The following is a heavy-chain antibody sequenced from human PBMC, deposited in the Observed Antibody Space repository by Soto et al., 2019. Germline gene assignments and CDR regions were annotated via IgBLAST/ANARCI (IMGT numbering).Heavy chain of an antibody. J-gene: IGHJ4*02. Sequence: QVQLVQSGAEVKKPVASVKVSCEASGYTFTGYYMHWVRQAPGQGLEWMGWINPNSGGTNYAQKFQGWVTMTRDTSISTAYMELSRLRSDDTAVYYCAVNYYDSSGLDYWGQGTLVTVSS. V-gene: IGHV1-2*04. CDR3: AVNYYDSSGLDY. CDR2: INPNSGGT. CDR1: GYTFTGYY. D-gene: IGHD3-22*01.